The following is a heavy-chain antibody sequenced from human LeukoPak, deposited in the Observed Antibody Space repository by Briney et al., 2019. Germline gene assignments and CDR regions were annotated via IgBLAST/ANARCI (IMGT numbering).Heavy chain of an antibody. J-gene: IGHJ5*02. CDR2: IQYDGSIK. CDR3: AKDNPIEQVPGLGPGS. D-gene: IGHD2/OR15-2a*01. V-gene: IGHV3-30*02. Sequence: GGSLRLSCVASGFTFSGHGMHWVRQAPGKGLEWVTFIQYDGSIKFYADSVKGRFTISRDNSKSTLYLQMNSLSTEDTAVYYCAKDNPIEQVPGLGPGSWGQGTLVTVSP. CDR1: GFTFSGHG.